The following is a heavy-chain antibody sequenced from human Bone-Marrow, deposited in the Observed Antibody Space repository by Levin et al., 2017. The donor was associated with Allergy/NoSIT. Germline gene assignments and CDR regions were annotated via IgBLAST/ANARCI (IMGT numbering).Heavy chain of an antibody. CDR1: GYNFLTYC. CDR2: IDPSDSYT. V-gene: IGHV5-10-1*01. J-gene: IGHJ5*02. D-gene: IGHD3-9*01. Sequence: GGSLRLSCKGSGYNFLTYCISWVRQRPGKGLEWMGKIDPSDSYTRYSPSFQGHVTFSVDNSINTAYLQWSCLTASDTAMYYCVKGTLRYFDWGGPWGEGTLVTVSS. CDR3: VKGTLRYFDWGGP.